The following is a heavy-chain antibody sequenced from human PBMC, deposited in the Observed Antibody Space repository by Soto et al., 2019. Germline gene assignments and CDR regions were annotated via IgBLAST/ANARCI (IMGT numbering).Heavy chain of an antibody. CDR2: FSAGGRA. CDR3: AKESMPEHYGDTLFDY. CDR1: GFSINNYA. D-gene: IGHD4-17*01. V-gene: IGHV3-23*01. Sequence: VQLLESGGAFVQPGGSLRLSCAASGFSINNYAVSWVHQAPGKGLEWVSTFSAGGRAYYADSVRGRFSVARDRSQNTVDLQISVLRPEDSAVYYCAKESMPEHYGDTLFDYWGQGTRVTVSS. J-gene: IGHJ4*02.